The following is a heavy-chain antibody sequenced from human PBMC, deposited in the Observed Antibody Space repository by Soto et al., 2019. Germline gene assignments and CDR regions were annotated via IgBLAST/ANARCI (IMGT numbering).Heavy chain of an antibody. CDR2: IYYSGST. Sequence: SETLSLTCTVSGGSISSSSYYWGWIRQPPGKGLEWIGSIYYSGSTYYNPSLKSRVTISVDTSKNQFSLKLSSVTAADTAVYYCARHGYYYGSGSYSYFDYWGQGTLVTVSS. CDR3: ARHGYYYGSGSYSYFDY. D-gene: IGHD3-10*01. CDR1: GGSISSSSYY. J-gene: IGHJ4*02. V-gene: IGHV4-39*01.